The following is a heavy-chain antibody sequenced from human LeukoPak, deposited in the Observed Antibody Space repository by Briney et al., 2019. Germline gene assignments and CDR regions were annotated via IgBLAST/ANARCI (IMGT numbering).Heavy chain of an antibody. CDR2: IKSDGST. V-gene: IGHV3-74*01. Sequence: GGSLRLSCAASGCTFSTYWMHWVRQAPGKGLVWVSRIKSDGSTNYADSVKGRFTIARDNAKTTVSLQMNSLRPEDTGVYYCARAPSEIGGYYPEYFRHWGQGTLVTVSS. J-gene: IGHJ1*01. CDR1: GCTFSTYW. D-gene: IGHD3-22*01. CDR3: ARAPSEIGGYYPEYFRH.